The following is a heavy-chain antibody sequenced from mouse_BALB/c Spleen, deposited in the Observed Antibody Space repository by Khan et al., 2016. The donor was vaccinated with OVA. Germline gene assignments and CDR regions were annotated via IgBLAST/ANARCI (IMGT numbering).Heavy chain of an antibody. CDR2: VSTGGGYT. CDR1: GFTFSTYG. D-gene: IGHD1-1*01. V-gene: IGHV5-6*01. J-gene: IGHJ3*01. Sequence: EVELVESGGDLVKPGGSLKLSCAASGFTFSTYGMSWVRQTPDKRLEWVATVSTGGGYTYYPDSVKGRFTISRDTAKNNLYLQMSGLKSKDTAVFYCTRLAYYYDSEGFAYWGQGTLVTVSA. CDR3: TRLAYYYDSEGFAY.